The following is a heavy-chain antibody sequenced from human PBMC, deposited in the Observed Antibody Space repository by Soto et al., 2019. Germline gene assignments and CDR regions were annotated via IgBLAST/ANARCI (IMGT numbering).Heavy chain of an antibody. CDR1: GYTFTSYA. J-gene: IGHJ4*02. CDR3: ARDADYGSFDY. V-gene: IGHV1-3*01. Sequence: QVQLVPSGAEVKKPGASVKVSCKASGYTFTSYAMHWVRQAPGQRLEWMGWLNAGNGNTKYSQKFQGRVTITRDTSASTAYMELSSLRSEDTAVYYCARDADYGSFDYWGQGTLVTVSS. CDR2: LNAGNGNT. D-gene: IGHD3-10*01.